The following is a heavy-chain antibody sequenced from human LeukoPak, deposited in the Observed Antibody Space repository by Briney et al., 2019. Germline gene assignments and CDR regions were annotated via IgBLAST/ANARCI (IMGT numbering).Heavy chain of an antibody. CDR2: ISRQSGAST. V-gene: IGHV3-23*01. CDR1: GFTFSSFD. J-gene: IGHJ5*02. CDR3: SKKGQNDDSGKPA. D-gene: IGHD4-17*01. Sequence: RTGGSLRLSCAASGFTFSSFDMYWVRQAPGKGLECVASISRQSGASTYYAASVEGRFTISRDNSRSTLYPEMNSLRVDDTAVYYCSKKGQNDDSGKPAWGQGTLVTVSS.